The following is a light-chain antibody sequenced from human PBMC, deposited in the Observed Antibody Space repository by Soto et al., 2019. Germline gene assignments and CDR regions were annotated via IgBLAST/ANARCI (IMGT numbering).Light chain of an antibody. V-gene: IGKV1-39*01. Sequence: DIQMTQSPSSLSASVGDRVTITCRASQTISPYVTWYQQKPGKAHKALISDASTLQSGVPSRVSSSGSGTYFTLIISMLQHEDIASYYFQQLFSSLLSFGGGTQVEIK. J-gene: IGKJ4*01. CDR3: QQLFSSLLS. CDR1: QTISPY. CDR2: DAS.